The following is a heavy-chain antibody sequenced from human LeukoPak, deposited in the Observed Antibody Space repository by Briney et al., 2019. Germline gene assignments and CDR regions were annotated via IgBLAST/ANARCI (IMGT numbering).Heavy chain of an antibody. J-gene: IGHJ4*02. D-gene: IGHD3-10*01. Sequence: XXMXWVRQAPGKGLEWVAVISYDGSNKYYADSVKGRFTISRDNSKNTLYLQMNSLRAEDTAVYYCARDLIHYYGLSYYFDYWGQGTLVTVSS. CDR3: ARDLIHYYGLSYYFDY. CDR2: ISYDGSNK. V-gene: IGHV3-30-3*01. CDR1: XX.